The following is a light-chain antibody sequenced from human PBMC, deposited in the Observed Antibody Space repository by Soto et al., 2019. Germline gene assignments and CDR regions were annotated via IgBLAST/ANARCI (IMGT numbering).Light chain of an antibody. CDR2: ASS. Sequence: QLTQSPSYLSASVGDRFTITCRASQVISTLLAWYQQKPGQAPKARIYASSLLQSGVPSRFRGSGPGTAFTLTISSLQTEDFATYSCPHFKSFPITFGPGTRLEI. CDR1: QVISTL. V-gene: IGKV1-9*01. CDR3: PHFKSFPIT. J-gene: IGKJ5*01.